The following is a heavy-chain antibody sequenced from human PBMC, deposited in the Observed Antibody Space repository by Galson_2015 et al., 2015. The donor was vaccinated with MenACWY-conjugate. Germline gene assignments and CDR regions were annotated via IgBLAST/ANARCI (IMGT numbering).Heavy chain of an antibody. Sequence: SLRLSCAASGFTFSFYAIHWVRQAPGKGLEWVAVISDGGSKKYFADSVKGRFTISRDNSENTLYLQMDSLRAEDTAVYYCARGSAMPSGSYWSDAFEIWGQGTMVTVSS. CDR1: GFTFSFYA. CDR3: ARGSAMPSGSYWSDAFEI. J-gene: IGHJ3*02. V-gene: IGHV3-30*04. CDR2: ISDGGSKK. D-gene: IGHD3-10*01.